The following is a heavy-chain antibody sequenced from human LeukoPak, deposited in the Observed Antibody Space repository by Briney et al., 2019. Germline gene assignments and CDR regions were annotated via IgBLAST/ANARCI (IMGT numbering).Heavy chain of an antibody. CDR3: ATQERADFDY. Sequence: GESLKISCKGSGYSFTNYWIGWVRQMSGKGLEWVGSIYPGDSDTRYSPSFRGQVTISADKSISTAYLQWSSLKASDTAMYYCATQERADFDYWGQGTLVTVSS. D-gene: IGHD5-24*01. CDR2: IYPGDSDT. V-gene: IGHV5-51*01. CDR1: GYSFTNYW. J-gene: IGHJ4*02.